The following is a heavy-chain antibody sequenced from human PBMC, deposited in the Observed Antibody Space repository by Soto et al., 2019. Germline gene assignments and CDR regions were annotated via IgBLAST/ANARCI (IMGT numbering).Heavy chain of an antibody. Sequence: WVKVTCKASLGTLISYAFNWVRQAPGQGLEWMGGIIPIFGTANYAQKFQGRVTITADESTSTAYMELSSLRSEDTAVYYCARDSYYYDSSGYPDDYYYYGMDVWGQGTTVTVSS. CDR3: ARDSYYYDSSGYPDDYYYYGMDV. V-gene: IGHV1-69*01. D-gene: IGHD3-22*01. J-gene: IGHJ6*02. CDR1: LGTLISYA. CDR2: IIPIFGTA.